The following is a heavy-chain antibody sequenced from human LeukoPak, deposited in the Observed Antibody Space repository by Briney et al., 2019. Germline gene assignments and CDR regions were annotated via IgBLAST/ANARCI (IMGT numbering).Heavy chain of an antibody. J-gene: IGHJ6*02. V-gene: IGHV4-31*03. CDR2: IYYSGST. CDR1: GGSISSGGYC. Sequence: SETLSLTCTVSGGSISSGGYCWSWIRQHPGKGLEWIGYIYYSGSTYYNPSLKSRVTISVDTSKNQFSLKLSSVTAADTAVYYCARDPSLGYCSGGSCYPHYGMDVWGQGTTVTVSS. CDR3: ARDPSLGYCSGGSCYPHYGMDV. D-gene: IGHD2-15*01.